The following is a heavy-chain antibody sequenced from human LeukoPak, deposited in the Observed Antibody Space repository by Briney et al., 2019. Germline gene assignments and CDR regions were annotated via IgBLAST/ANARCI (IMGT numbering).Heavy chain of an antibody. CDR2: IYYSGST. CDR3: AKISGSYSPFDC. CDR1: GGSISSYY. J-gene: IGHJ4*02. V-gene: IGHV4-59*01. D-gene: IGHD1-26*01. Sequence: SETLSLTCTVSGGSISSYYWNWIRQPPGKGLEWIGYIYYSGSTNHNPSLKSRVTISVDTSKNQFSLKLTSVTAADTAVYYCAKISGSYSPFDCWGQGTLVTVSS.